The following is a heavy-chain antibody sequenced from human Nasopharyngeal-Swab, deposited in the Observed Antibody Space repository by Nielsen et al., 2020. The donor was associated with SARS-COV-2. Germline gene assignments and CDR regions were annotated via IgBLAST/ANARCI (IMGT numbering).Heavy chain of an antibody. Sequence: SGPTLVKPTQTLTLTCTFSGFSLSTSGMCVSWIRQPPGKGLEWLALIDWDDDKYYSTSLKTRLTISKDTSKNQVVLTMTNMDPVDTATYYCARTQGYYHDSNDAFDIWGQGTMVTVSS. D-gene: IGHD3-22*01. CDR3: ARTQGYYHDSNDAFDI. J-gene: IGHJ3*02. CDR1: GFSLSTSGMC. V-gene: IGHV2-70*01. CDR2: IDWDDDK.